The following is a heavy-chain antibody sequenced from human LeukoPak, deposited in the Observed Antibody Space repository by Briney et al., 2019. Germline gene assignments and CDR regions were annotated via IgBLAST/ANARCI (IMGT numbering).Heavy chain of an antibody. CDR1: GFTFSSYG. CDR3: AKAPAASMGYVGYFDF. V-gene: IGHV3-30*18. J-gene: IGHJ4*03. CDR2: ISYDGSNK. Sequence: PRGSLRLSCAPSGFTFSSYGMHWVRQAPGKGLEWVAVISYDGSNKYYADSVKGRFTISGDNSKNTLYLQLNSLRAEDTAVYYCAKAPAASMGYVGYFDFWGQGTMVTVSS. D-gene: IGHD6-13*01.